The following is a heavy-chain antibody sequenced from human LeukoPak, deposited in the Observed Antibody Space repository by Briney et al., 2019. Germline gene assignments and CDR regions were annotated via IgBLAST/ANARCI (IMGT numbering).Heavy chain of an antibody. Sequence: PSETLSLTCTVSGGSTSSGDYYWSWIRQPPGKGLEWIGYIYYSGSTYYNPSLKSRVTISVDTSKNQFSLKLSSVTAADTAVYYCASYCSGGSCYSDYWGQGTLVTVSS. V-gene: IGHV4-30-4*08. J-gene: IGHJ4*02. D-gene: IGHD2-15*01. CDR1: GGSTSSGDYY. CDR3: ASYCSGGSCYSDY. CDR2: IYYSGST.